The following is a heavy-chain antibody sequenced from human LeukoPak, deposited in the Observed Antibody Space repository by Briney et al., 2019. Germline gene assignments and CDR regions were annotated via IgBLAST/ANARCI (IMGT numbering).Heavy chain of an antibody. CDR3: AKDGDGYHN. CDR2: IKEDGSAQ. Sequence: PGGSLRLSCAASGFSFDDYAMHWVRQAPGKGLEWVANIKEDGSAQYYADSVKGRFTISRDNTKNSLYLQMNGLTAEDTAMYYCAKDGDGYHNWGQGALVAVSS. V-gene: IGHV3-7*01. D-gene: IGHD3-9*01. CDR1: GFSFDDYA. J-gene: IGHJ4*02.